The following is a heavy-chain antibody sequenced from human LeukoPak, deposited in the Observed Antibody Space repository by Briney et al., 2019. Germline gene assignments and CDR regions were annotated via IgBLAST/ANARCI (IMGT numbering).Heavy chain of an antibody. V-gene: IGHV3-33*01. CDR3: ARASGAFDF. J-gene: IGHJ3*01. Sequence: GGSLRLSCAASGFIFATYGIHWVRRAPGKGLEWVAVIWSDGSNKYYADSVKGRFTISRDNSKNTLYLQMNSLRAEDTAVYHCARASGAFDFWGQGTMVTVSS. CDR2: IWSDGSNK. D-gene: IGHD3-10*01. CDR1: GFIFATYG.